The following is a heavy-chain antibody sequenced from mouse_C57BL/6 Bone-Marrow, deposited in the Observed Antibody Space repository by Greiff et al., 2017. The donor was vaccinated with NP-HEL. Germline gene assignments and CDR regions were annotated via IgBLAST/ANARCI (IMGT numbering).Heavy chain of an antibody. V-gene: IGHV1-52*01. CDR2: IDPSDSET. J-gene: IGHJ2*01. CDR3: ARGWLLGVDY. D-gene: IGHD2-3*01. CDR1: GYTFTSYW. Sequence: LQQPGAELVRPGSSVKLSCKASGYTFTSYWMHWVKQRPIQGLEWIGNIDPSDSETHYNQKFKDKATLTVDKSSSTAYMQLSSLTSEDSAVYYCARGWLLGVDYWGQGTTLTVSS.